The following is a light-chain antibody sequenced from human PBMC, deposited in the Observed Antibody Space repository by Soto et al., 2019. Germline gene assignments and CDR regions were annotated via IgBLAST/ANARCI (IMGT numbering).Light chain of an antibody. V-gene: IGLV2-11*01. Sequence: QSALTQPRSVSGSPGQSVTISCTGTSSDVGYYNYVSWYQQHPGKAPKVMIYDVSERPSGVPDRFSGSKSGNTASLTISGFQAEDEADYYCCSYAGSPRYVFGTGTKLTIL. J-gene: IGLJ1*01. CDR1: SSDVGYYNY. CDR3: CSYAGSPRYV. CDR2: DVS.